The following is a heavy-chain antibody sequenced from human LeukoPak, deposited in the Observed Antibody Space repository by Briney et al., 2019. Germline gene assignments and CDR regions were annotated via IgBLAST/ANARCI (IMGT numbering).Heavy chain of an antibody. CDR1: GFTFSSYT. D-gene: IGHD6-13*01. CDR3: ARGRKDMMAAGLFDY. CDR2: IKQDGSEK. V-gene: IGHV3-7*02. J-gene: IGHJ4*02. Sequence: GESLRLSCAASGFTFSSYTMNWVRQAPGKGLEWVANIKQDGSEKYYVDSVKGRFTISRDNAKNSLYLQMNSLRAEDTAVYYCARGRKDMMAAGLFDYWGQGTLVTVSS.